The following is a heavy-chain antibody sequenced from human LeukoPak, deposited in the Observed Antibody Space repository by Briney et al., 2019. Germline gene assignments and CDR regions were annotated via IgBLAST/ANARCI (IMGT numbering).Heavy chain of an antibody. Sequence: PGGSLRLSCAASGLTFSRHDMHWVRQVTGKGLEWVSAIGTLADTFYSDSVKGRFTISRENAKNSLYLQMNSLRAGDTAVYYCATGRSSGXSYAFDIWGRGTMVTVSS. CDR3: ATGRSSGXSYAFDI. D-gene: IGHD6-19*01. J-gene: IGHJ3*02. CDR1: GLTFSRHD. CDR2: IGTLADT. V-gene: IGHV3-13*01.